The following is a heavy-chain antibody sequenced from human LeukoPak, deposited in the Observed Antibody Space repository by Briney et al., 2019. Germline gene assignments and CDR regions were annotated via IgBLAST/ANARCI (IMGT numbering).Heavy chain of an antibody. Sequence: TGGSLRLSCAASGFTFSSYWMSWVRQAPGKGLEWVANIKQDGSEKYYVDSVKGRFTISRDNSKNTVFLHLSGLRVEDTAVYYCAKGQEFLKWIYDYWGQGTLVTVSS. CDR1: GFTFSSYW. V-gene: IGHV3-7*03. D-gene: IGHD3-3*01. CDR2: IKQDGSEK. CDR3: AKGQEFLKWIYDY. J-gene: IGHJ4*02.